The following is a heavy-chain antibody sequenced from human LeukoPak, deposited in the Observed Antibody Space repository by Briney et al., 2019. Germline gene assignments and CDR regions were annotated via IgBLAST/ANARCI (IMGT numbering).Heavy chain of an antibody. Sequence: SETLSLTYTVSGGSISSSSYYWGWIRQPPGKGLEWIGSIYYSGSTYYNPSLKSRVTISVDTSKNQFSLKLSSVTAADTAVYYCARHAREPYYYYYYMDVWGKGTTVTISS. D-gene: IGHD1-26*01. CDR2: IYYSGST. CDR3: ARHAREPYYYYYYMDV. V-gene: IGHV4-39*01. CDR1: GGSISSSSYY. J-gene: IGHJ6*03.